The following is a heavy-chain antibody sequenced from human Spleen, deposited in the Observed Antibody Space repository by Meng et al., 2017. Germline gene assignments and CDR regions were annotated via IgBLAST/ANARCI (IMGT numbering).Heavy chain of an antibody. D-gene: IGHD1-26*01. J-gene: IGHJ4*02. Sequence: QVQLQESGPGLGKPSQTLSLTCTVSGGSISSGGSYWSWIRPPPGKGLEWIGEVYHRGDNNYNPSLKSRVDISVDKSKNQFYLSLFSVTAADTAVYYCGRDQGRELINHWGQGTLVTVSS. V-gene: IGHV4-31*09. CDR1: GGSISSGGSY. CDR2: VYHRGDN. CDR3: GRDQGRELINH.